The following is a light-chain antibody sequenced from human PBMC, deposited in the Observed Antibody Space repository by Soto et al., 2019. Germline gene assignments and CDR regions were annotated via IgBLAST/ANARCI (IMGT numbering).Light chain of an antibody. CDR3: GAWDDSLNVYL. Sequence: QSVLTQPPSVSAAPGQRVTISCSGGRSNIGNYYVSWYHQLPGTAPKVLIFDNDKRPSGIPDRFSGSKSGTSATLAITGIQTGDGGEYSCGAWDDSLNVYLFRGGTKVTVL. V-gene: IGLV1-51*01. CDR1: RSNIGNYY. CDR2: DND. J-gene: IGLJ1*01.